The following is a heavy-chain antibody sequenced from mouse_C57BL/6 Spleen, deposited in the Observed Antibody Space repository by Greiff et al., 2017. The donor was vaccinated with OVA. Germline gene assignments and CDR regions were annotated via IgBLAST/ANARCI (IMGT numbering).Heavy chain of an antibody. CDR1: GYTFTSYW. V-gene: IGHV1-72*01. Sequence: QVHVKQPGAELVKPGASVKLSCKASGYTFTSYWMHWVKQRPGRGLEWIGRIDPNSGGTKYNEKFKSKATLTVDKPSSTAYMQLSSLTSEDSAVYYCARRGYDGYYVWYFDVWGTGTTVTVSS. CDR2: IDPNSGGT. J-gene: IGHJ1*03. D-gene: IGHD2-3*01. CDR3: ARRGYDGYYVWYFDV.